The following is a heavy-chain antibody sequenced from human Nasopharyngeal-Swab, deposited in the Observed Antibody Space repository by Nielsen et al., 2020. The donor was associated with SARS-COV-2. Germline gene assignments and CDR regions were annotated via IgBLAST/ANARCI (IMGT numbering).Heavy chain of an antibody. J-gene: IGHJ5*02. V-gene: IGHV3-30*03. D-gene: IGHD2-15*01. CDR3: ARDNGYCSGDSCYLGGWLDP. CDR2: MSNDGNYK. CDR1: GFTFRSDG. Sequence: GGSLRLSCAGSGFTFRSDGMNWVRQAPGKGLERVAVMSNDGNYKFYADSVKGRFTISRDNSKNTLYLQMNSLRAEDTAVYYCARDNGYCSGDSCYLGGWLDPWGQGTLVTVSS.